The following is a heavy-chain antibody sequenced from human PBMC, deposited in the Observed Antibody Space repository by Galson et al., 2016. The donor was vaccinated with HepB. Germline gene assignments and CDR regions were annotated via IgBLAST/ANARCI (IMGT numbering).Heavy chain of an antibody. CDR2: VNWNGGNT. Sequence: SLRLSCAASGFTFDEYGMSWVRQAPGKGLEWVSGVNWNGGNTRYADSVKGRLTISRDNAKNSLYLKMNSLRVEDTALYYCARGYNSGSGSIYNYCGMDVWGQGTTVTVSS. J-gene: IGHJ6*02. CDR3: ARGYNSGSGSIYNYCGMDV. CDR1: GFTFDEYG. D-gene: IGHD3-10*01. V-gene: IGHV3-20*04.